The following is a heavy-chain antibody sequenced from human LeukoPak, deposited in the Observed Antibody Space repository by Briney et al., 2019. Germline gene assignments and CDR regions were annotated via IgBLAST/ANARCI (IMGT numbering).Heavy chain of an antibody. D-gene: IGHD3-22*01. J-gene: IGHJ4*02. CDR1: GFTFSTYS. CDR3: ARDPTTIDYDSSGNNIDY. V-gene: IGHV3-21*01. Sequence: SLRLSCAASGFTFSTYSMNWVRQAPGKGLEWVSSISSSIIYIYYADSVKGRFTISRDNAKNSLYLQMNSLRAEDTAVYYCARDPTTIDYDSSGNNIDYWGQGTLVTVSS. CDR2: ISSSIIYI.